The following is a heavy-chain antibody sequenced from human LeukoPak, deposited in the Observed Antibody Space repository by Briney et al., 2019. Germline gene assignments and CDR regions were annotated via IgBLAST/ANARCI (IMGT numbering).Heavy chain of an antibody. J-gene: IGHJ5*02. CDR2: INHSGST. D-gene: IGHD1-14*01. V-gene: IGHV4-34*01. Sequence: SETLSLTCAVYGESFSTYYWSWIRQPSGKGLEWIGEINHSGSTNYNPSLKSRVAISVDTSKNQFSLKLTSVTAADTAVYYCARGRALGTWGQGTLVTVSS. CDR3: ARGRALGT. CDR1: GESFSTYY.